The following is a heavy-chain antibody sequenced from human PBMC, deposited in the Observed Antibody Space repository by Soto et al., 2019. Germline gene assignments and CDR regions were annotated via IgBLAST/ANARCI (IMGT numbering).Heavy chain of an antibody. CDR3: TYSRLPSTVTTSAEYFQK. D-gene: IGHD4-17*01. CDR2: IYWDDDK. Sequence: SGPTLVNPTQTLTLTCTFSGFSLSTSGVGVGWIRKPPGKALEWLALIYWDDDKRYSPSLKSRLTITEDTSKNQVVLTMTNMDPVDTATYYCTYSRLPSTVTTSAEYFQKWGQGTLVTVSS. CDR1: GFSLSTSGVG. J-gene: IGHJ1*01. V-gene: IGHV2-5*02.